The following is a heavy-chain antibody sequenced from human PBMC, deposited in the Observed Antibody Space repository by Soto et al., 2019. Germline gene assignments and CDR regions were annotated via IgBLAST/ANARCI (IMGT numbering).Heavy chain of an antibody. CDR1: GFTFITSF. D-gene: IGHD6-19*01. CDR2: INQDGGGT. J-gene: IGHJ4*02. V-gene: IGHV3-7*03. Sequence: GSLRLSGVASGFTFITSFMGWVRQAPGKGLEWVANINQDGGGTYYVDSVEGRFTISRDNAKDSLYLQMNSLRGEDTAVYYCARYFRGSGRYFFDYWGQGTLVTVSS. CDR3: ARYFRGSGRYFFDY.